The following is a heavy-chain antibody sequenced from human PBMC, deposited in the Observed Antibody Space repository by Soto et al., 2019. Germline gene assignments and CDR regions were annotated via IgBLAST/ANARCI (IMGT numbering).Heavy chain of an antibody. D-gene: IGHD5-18*01. Sequence: EVQLLESGGGLVQPGGSLRLSCAASGFTFSSYAMSWVRQAPGKGLEWVSAISGGGGSTDYVDSVKSRFTISRDISKNTLYLQMHSLRAEDTALYYCAKLQAYSYGPGAYFDYSGQGTLVTVSS. CDR1: GFTFSSYA. CDR3: AKLQAYSYGPGAYFDY. CDR2: ISGGGGST. J-gene: IGHJ4*02. V-gene: IGHV3-23*01.